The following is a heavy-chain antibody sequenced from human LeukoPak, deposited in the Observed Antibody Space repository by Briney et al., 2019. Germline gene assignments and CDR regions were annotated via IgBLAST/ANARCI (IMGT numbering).Heavy chain of an antibody. CDR3: VRMFSGPLDY. J-gene: IGHJ4*02. CDR1: GFTFSSSW. V-gene: IGHV3-74*01. CDR2: INPDGTST. Sequence: GGSLRLSCAASGFTFSSSWMHWVRQAPGKGLVWVSRINPDGTSTSYAASVKGRFTISRDDAKNTLYLQMNSLRAEDTAVYYCVRMFSGPLDYWGQGTLVTVS. D-gene: IGHD3-10*02.